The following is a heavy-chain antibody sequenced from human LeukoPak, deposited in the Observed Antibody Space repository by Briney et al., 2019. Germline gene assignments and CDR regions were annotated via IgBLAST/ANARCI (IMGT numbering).Heavy chain of an antibody. CDR2: ISGNNGNT. J-gene: IGHJ5*02. V-gene: IGHV1-18*01. D-gene: IGHD5-18*01. CDR3: ARGTGRYSYGWVDP. Sequence: ASVKVSCKASGYTFTNYAISWVRQAPGQGLEWMGWISGNNGNTNYAQNVQGRVTMTTDTSTSTAYMELRSLRSDDTAVYYCARGTGRYSYGWVDPWGQGTLVTVSS. CDR1: GYTFTNYA.